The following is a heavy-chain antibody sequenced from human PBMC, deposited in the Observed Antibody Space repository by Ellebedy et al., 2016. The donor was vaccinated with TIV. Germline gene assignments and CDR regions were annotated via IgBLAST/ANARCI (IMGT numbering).Heavy chain of an antibody. CDR1: GGTFSSYA. J-gene: IGHJ2*01. CDR3: ARERGGYGDIYWYFDL. CDR2: IIPIFGTA. D-gene: IGHD4-17*01. Sequence: ASVKVSCKASGGTFSSYAISWVRQAPGQGLEWMGGIIPIFGTANYAQKFQGRVTITADESTSTAYMELSSLRSEDTAVYYCARERGGYGDIYWYFDLWGRGTLVTVSS. V-gene: IGHV1-69*13.